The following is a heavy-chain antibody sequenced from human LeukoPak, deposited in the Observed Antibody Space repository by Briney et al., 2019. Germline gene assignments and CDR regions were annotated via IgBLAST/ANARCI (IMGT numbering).Heavy chain of an antibody. CDR3: ARGLKTSPDIVVVPAAIREAWLDY. D-gene: IGHD2-2*02. CDR1: GGSISSSSYY. V-gene: IGHV4-39*01. J-gene: IGHJ4*02. Sequence: SETLSLTCTVSGGSISSSSYYWGWIRQPPGKGLEWIGSIYYSGSTYYNPSLKSRVTISVDTSKNQFSLKLSSVTAADTAVYYCARGLKTSPDIVVVPAAIREAWLDYWGQGTLVTVSS. CDR2: IYYSGST.